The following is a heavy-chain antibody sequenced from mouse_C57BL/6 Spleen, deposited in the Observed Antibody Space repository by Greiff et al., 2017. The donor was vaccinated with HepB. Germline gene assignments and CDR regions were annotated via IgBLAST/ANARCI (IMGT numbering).Heavy chain of an antibody. V-gene: IGHV1-52*01. CDR3: ARTAEYYFDY. J-gene: IGHJ2*01. CDR2: IDPSDSET. CDR1: GYTFTSYW. Sequence: QVQLKQPGAELVRPGSSVKLSCKASGYTFTSYWMHWVKQRPIQGLEWIGNIDPSDSETHYNQKFKDKATLTVDKSSSTAYMQLSSLTSEDSAVYYCARTAEYYFDYWGQGTTLTVSS. D-gene: IGHD1-2*01.